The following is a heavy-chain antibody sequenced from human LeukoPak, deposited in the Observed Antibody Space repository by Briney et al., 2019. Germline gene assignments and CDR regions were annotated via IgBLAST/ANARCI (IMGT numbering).Heavy chain of an antibody. Sequence: SETLSLTCAVSGGSISSSNWWSWVRQPPGKGLEWIGKIYHSGSTNYNPSLKSRVTISVDKSKNQFSLKLSSVTAADTAVYYCARGFYDYVWGSYRSYYFDYWGQGTLVTVSS. J-gene: IGHJ4*02. CDR3: ARGFYDYVWGSYRSYYFDY. CDR1: GGSISSSNW. D-gene: IGHD3-16*02. CDR2: IYHSGST. V-gene: IGHV4-4*02.